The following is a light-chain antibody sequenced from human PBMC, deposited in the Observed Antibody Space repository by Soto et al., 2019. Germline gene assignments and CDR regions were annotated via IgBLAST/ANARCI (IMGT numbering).Light chain of an antibody. CDR2: GAF. CDR1: QSVSSNY. CDR3: QQYGSSPRT. J-gene: IGKJ1*01. V-gene: IGKV3-20*01. Sequence: ETGLTQSPGTLSLSPGERASLSCRASQSVSSNYLAWYQQKPGQAPRLLIYGAFRRATGIPDRFSGSGSGSDFTLTISRLEPEDCAVYYCQQYGSSPRTFGQGTKVEI.